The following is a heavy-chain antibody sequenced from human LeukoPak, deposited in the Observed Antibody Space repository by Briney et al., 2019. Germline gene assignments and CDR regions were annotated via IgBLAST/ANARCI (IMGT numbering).Heavy chain of an antibody. CDR2: INHSGGT. J-gene: IGHJ5*02. D-gene: IGHD3-10*01. CDR1: GGSFSGYY. V-gene: IGHV4-34*01. Sequence: PSETLSLTCAVYGGSFSGYYWSWIRQPPGKGLEWIGEINHSGGTNYNPSLKSRVTISVDTSKNQFSLKLSSVTAADTAVYYCARDGFSYYGSARGWFDPWGQGTLVTVSS. CDR3: ARDGFSYYGSARGWFDP.